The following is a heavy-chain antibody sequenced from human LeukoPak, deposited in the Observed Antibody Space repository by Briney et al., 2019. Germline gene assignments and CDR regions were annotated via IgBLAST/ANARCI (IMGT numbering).Heavy chain of an antibody. CDR2: ISDSGNT. CDR1: GFTFRRFA. J-gene: IGHJ4*02. CDR3: AKAPVTTCRGAYCYPFDY. V-gene: IGHV3-23*01. Sequence: GSLGLSWAALGFTFRRFAMSWVPQAPGKGPGGVFAISDSGNTYHADSVKGRFTISRDSSKNTLFLQMNRLRPEDAAVYYCAKAPVTTCRGAYCYPFDYWGQGTLVTVSS. D-gene: IGHD2-21*01.